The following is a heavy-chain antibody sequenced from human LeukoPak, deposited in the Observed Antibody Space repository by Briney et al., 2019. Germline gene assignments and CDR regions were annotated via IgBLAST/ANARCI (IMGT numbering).Heavy chain of an antibody. CDR3: ARDSLGSWSHRYWFDP. J-gene: IGHJ5*02. D-gene: IGHD6-13*01. CDR1: GYTFTSYA. Sequence: ASVKVSCTASGYTFTSYAMNWVRQAPGQGLEWVGWINTNTGNPTYAQGFTGRFVFSLDTSVSTAYLQISSLKAEDTAVYYCARDSLGSWSHRYWFDPWGQGTLVTVSS. CDR2: INTNTGNP. V-gene: IGHV7-4-1*02.